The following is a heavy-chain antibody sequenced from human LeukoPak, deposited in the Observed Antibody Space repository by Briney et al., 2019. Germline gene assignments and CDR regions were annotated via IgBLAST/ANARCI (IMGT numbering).Heavy chain of an antibody. D-gene: IGHD3-3*01. V-gene: IGHV3-23*01. J-gene: IGHJ4*02. CDR1: GFTFSSYA. CDR2: ISGSGGST. CDR3: AKGQILRFLEWLS. Sequence: GGSLRLSCAASGFTFSSYALSWVRQAPGKGLEWVSAISGSGGSTYYADSVKGRFTISRDNSKNTLYLQMNSLRAEDTAVYYCAKGQILRFLEWLSWGQGTLVTVSS.